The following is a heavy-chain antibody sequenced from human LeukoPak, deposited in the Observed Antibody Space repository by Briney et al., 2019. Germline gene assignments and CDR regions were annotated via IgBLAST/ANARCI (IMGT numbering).Heavy chain of an antibody. Sequence: GGSQRLSRAASGFTFSSYSMNWVRQAPGKGLEWVSSISSSSSYIYYADSVKGRFTISRDNAKNSLYLQMNSLRAEDTAVYYCARGPLTGASYFDYWGQGTLVTVSS. CDR3: ARGPLTGASYFDY. CDR1: GFTFSSYS. J-gene: IGHJ4*02. CDR2: ISSSSSYI. V-gene: IGHV3-21*01. D-gene: IGHD1-26*01.